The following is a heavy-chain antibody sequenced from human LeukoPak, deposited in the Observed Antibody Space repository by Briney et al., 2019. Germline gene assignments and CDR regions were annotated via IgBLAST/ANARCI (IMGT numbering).Heavy chain of an antibody. Sequence: SETLSLTCTVSTGSFSSSSYYWGWIRQPPGKGLEWIGTIYNSGGTYYNPSLMSRLTISIDTSKNQLSLKLSSVTAADTAVYYCARNPFGYCSGGSCSRDFDYWGQGTLVTVSS. D-gene: IGHD2-15*01. CDR3: ARNPFGYCSGGSCSRDFDY. J-gene: IGHJ4*02. CDR1: TGSFSSSSYY. CDR2: IYNSGGT. V-gene: IGHV4-39*01.